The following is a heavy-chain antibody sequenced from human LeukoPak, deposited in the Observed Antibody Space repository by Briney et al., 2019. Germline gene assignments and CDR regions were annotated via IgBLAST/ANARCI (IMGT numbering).Heavy chain of an antibody. CDR2: IGTAGDP. CDR3: ARALRVRGVMSGAFDI. V-gene: IGHV3-13*05. J-gene: IGHJ3*02. Sequence: GGSLRLSCAASGFTFSSYDMHWVRQATGKGLEWFSAIGTAGDPYYPGSVKGRFTISRENAKNSLYLQMNSLRAGDTAVYYCARALRVRGVMSGAFDIWGQGTMVNVSS. CDR1: GFTFSSYD. D-gene: IGHD3-10*01.